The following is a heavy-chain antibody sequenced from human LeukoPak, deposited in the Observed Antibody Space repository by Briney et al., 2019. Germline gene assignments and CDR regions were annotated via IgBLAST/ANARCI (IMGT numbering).Heavy chain of an antibody. CDR1: GGSISSYY. J-gene: IGHJ6*03. CDR3: ERVVAGDSYYYYYYMDV. D-gene: IGHD6-19*01. V-gene: IGHV4-4*07. Sequence: SETLSLTXTVSGGSISSYYWSWIRQPAGKGLEWIGRIYTSGSTNYNPSLKSRVTMSVDTSKNQFSLKLSSVTAADTAVYYCERVVAGDSYYYYYYMDVWGKGTTVTVSS. CDR2: IYTSGST.